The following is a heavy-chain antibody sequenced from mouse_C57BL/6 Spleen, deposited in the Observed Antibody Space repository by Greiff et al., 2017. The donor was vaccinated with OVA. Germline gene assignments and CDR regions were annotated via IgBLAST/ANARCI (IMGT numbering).Heavy chain of an antibody. CDR3: ARFDDGSSFDY. CDR1: GYTFTSYW. V-gene: IGHV1-50*01. J-gene: IGHJ2*01. D-gene: IGHD1-3*01. Sequence: QVQLQQPGAELVKPGASVKLSCKATGYTFTSYWMQWVKQRPRQGLEWIGEIDPSDSYTNYNQKFKGKATLTVDTSSSTAYMQLSSLTSEDSAVYYCARFDDGSSFDYWGQGTTLTVSS. CDR2: IDPSDSYT.